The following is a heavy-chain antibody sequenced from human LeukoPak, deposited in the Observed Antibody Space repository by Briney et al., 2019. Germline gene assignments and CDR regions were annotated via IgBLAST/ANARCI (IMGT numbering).Heavy chain of an antibody. J-gene: IGHJ4*02. D-gene: IGHD3-9*01. CDR3: ANRANEIFSCYYKGYFDF. CDR2: IIPNFGRA. CDR1: GDTFSSYD. V-gene: IGHV1-69*06. Sequence: ASVKVSCKASGDTFSSYDMSWVRQAPGQGLEWMGGIIPNFGRANYAQKFQGRVTITADKSTSTAYMELSSLRSEDTAVYYCANRANEIFSCYYKGYFDFWGQGTLVTVSS.